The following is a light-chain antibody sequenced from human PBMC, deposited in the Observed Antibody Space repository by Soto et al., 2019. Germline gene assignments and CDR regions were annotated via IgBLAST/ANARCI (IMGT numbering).Light chain of an antibody. Sequence: DIQLTQSPSSLSASLGDRVTITCRASQTPSTYLNWYQQKPGKAPKLLIYAASNLQSGVPSRFSGSGSGTDFTLTISSLQPEDFATYYCQQSDRGHPTFGQGTKVEIK. CDR3: QQSDRGHPT. CDR2: AAS. V-gene: IGKV1-39*01. J-gene: IGKJ1*01. CDR1: QTPSTY.